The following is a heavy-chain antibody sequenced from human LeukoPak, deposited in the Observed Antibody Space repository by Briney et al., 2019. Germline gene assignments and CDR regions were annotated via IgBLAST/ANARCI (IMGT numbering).Heavy chain of an antibody. Sequence: SVKVSCKASGGTFSSYAISWVRQAPGQGLEWMGRIIPILGIANYAQKFQGRVTITADKSTSTAYMELSSLRSEDTAVYYCARDNPGYYDSSGYSFDYWGQGTLVTVSS. CDR1: GGTFSSYA. J-gene: IGHJ4*02. CDR2: IIPILGIA. D-gene: IGHD3-22*01. V-gene: IGHV1-69*04. CDR3: ARDNPGYYDSSGYSFDY.